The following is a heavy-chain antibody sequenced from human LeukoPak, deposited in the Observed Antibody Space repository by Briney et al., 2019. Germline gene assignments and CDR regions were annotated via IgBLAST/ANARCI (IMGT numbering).Heavy chain of an antibody. CDR3: AKDRVDIVVVVAATPHFDY. J-gene: IGHJ4*02. Sequence: PGGSLRLSCAASGFTFSSYGMHWVRQAPGKGLEWVAVISYYGSNKYYADSVKGRFTISRDNSKNTLYLQMNSLRAEDTAVYYCAKDRVDIVVVVAATPHFDYWGQGTLVTVSS. V-gene: IGHV3-30*18. D-gene: IGHD2-15*01. CDR2: ISYYGSNK. CDR1: GFTFSSYG.